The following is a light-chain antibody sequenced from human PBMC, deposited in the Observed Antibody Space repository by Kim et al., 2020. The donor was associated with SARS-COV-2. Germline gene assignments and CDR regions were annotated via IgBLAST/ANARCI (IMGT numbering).Light chain of an antibody. Sequence: GPSITISGTGTSSDVGSYNLVSWYQQHPGKAPKVMIFEVRKRPSGVSNRFFGSKSGNTASLTISGLQAEDEADYYCCSYAGSSGVVFGGGTKVTVL. V-gene: IGLV2-23*02. J-gene: IGLJ2*01. CDR3: CSYAGSSGVV. CDR1: SSDVGSYNL. CDR2: EVR.